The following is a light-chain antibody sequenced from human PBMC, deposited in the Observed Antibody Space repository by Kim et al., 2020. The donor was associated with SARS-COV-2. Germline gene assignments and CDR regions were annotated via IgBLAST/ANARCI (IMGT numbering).Light chain of an antibody. CDR2: GES. V-gene: IGKV3-20*01. Sequence: LPPGESATLSCRASQSISSSSLAWYQQKPGQAPRLLIYGESSRATGIPDRFSGSGSGTDFTLTISRLEPEDFAVYYCQQYGSSPLTFGGGTKLEI. CDR3: QQYGSSPLT. J-gene: IGKJ4*01. CDR1: QSISSSS.